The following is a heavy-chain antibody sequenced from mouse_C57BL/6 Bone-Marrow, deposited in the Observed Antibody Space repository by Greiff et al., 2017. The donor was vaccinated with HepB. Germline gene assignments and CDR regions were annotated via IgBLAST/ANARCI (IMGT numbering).Heavy chain of an antibody. CDR2: IRSKSNNYAT. V-gene: IGHV10-1*01. Sequence: DVKLVESGGGLVQPKGSLKLSCAASGFSFNTYAMNWVRQAPGKGLEWVARIRSKSNNYATYYADSVKDRFTISRDDSESMLYLQMNNLKTEDTAMYYCGRLDDYDLYYAMDYWGQGTSVTVSS. CDR1: GFSFNTYA. J-gene: IGHJ4*01. D-gene: IGHD2-4*01. CDR3: GRLDDYDLYYAMDY.